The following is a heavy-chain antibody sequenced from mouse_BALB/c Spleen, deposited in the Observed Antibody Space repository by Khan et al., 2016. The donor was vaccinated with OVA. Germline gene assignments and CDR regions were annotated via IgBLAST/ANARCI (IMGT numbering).Heavy chain of an antibody. CDR2: INTYTGEP. V-gene: IGHV9-3-1*01. Sequence: QIQLVQSGPELKKPGETVKISCKASGHTFTNYGMNWVKQAPGKGLKWMGWINTYTGEPTYADGFNGRFAFSLETSASPAFLQINNLKNEDTATYFCARPPYVSYVLDNWGQGTSVTVSS. D-gene: IGHD1-1*01. J-gene: IGHJ4*01. CDR1: GHTFTNYG. CDR3: ARPPYVSYVLDN.